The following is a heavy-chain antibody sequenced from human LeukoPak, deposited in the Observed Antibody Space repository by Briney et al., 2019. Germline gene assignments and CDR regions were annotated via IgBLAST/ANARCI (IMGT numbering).Heavy chain of an antibody. CDR1: GFTFSSFS. Sequence: PGGSLRLSCAASGFTFSSFSMNWLRQAPGKGLEWVSSISSSSRYIYYADSVNGRFTISRDNAKNSLFLQMNSLRAEDTAVYYCVSGSPAGDYWGQGTLVTVSS. CDR3: VSGSPAGDY. CDR2: ISSSSRYI. J-gene: IGHJ4*02. V-gene: IGHV3-21*01. D-gene: IGHD1-26*01.